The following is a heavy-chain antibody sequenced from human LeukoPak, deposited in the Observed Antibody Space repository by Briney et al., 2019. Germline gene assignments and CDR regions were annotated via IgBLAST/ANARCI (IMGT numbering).Heavy chain of an antibody. D-gene: IGHD4-17*01. CDR1: GFTFSSYG. CDR3: AGDYGEYYYGMDV. CDR2: IWYDGSNK. Sequence: QPGRSLRLSCAASGFTFSSYGMHWVRQAPGKGLEWVAVIWYDGSNKCYADSVKGRFTISRDNSKNTLYLQMNSLRAEDTAVYYYAGDYGEYYYGMDVWGQGTTVTVSS. J-gene: IGHJ6*02. V-gene: IGHV3-33*01.